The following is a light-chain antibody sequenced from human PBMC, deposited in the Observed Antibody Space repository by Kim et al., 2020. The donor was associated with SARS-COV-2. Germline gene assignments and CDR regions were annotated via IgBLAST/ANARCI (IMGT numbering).Light chain of an antibody. CDR1: QTVTTY. Sequence: SASVADRITITCRASQTVTTYVNWYQQKPGKAPKLLIYAASTLQSGVPSRFSGSGSGTDFTLTISSVQPEDFATYYCQQSDTTLFTFGQGTKLEI. V-gene: IGKV1-39*01. CDR3: QQSDTTLFT. CDR2: AAS. J-gene: IGKJ2*01.